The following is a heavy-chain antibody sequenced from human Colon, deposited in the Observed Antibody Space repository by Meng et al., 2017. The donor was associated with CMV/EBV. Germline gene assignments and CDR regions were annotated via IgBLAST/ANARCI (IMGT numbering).Heavy chain of an antibody. J-gene: IGHJ3*02. V-gene: IGHV3-30*04. CDR1: GFSFSYYA. Sequence: GESLKISCAASGFSFSYYAMHWVRQAPGKGLEWVAVIPYDGNDEHYADSVKGRFTISRDTSKNTLYLQMNSLRAEDTAVYYCAKDSVPAAIWIDAFDIWGQGTMVTVSS. CDR2: IPYDGNDE. D-gene: IGHD2-2*02. CDR3: AKDSVPAAIWIDAFDI.